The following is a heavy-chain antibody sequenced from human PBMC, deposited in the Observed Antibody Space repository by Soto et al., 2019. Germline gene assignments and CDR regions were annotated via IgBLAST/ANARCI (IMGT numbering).Heavy chain of an antibody. J-gene: IGHJ4*02. CDR1: GFTFSKAW. D-gene: IGHD4-17*01. V-gene: IGHV3-15*07. Sequence: GGSLRLSCAASGFTFSKAWMNWVRQAPGKGLEWVGRIKTKTDGGTTGYAPPVKGRFTISRDDSKNTLYLQMNSLKTEDTAVYYCTTAPYRYYGGKRKNDYWGQGTLVTVSS. CDR2: IKTKTDGGTT. CDR3: TTAPYRYYGGKRKNDY.